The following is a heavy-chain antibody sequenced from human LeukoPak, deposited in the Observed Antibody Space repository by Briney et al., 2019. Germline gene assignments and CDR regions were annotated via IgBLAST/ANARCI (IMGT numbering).Heavy chain of an antibody. CDR1: GYTFTGYY. D-gene: IGHD3-3*01. V-gene: IGHV1-2*02. Sequence: GASVTVSCKASGYTFTGYYMHWVRQAPGQGLEWMGWINPNSGGTNYAQKFQGRVTITRETSISTAYMELSRLRSDDTAVYYCARGSYYDFWSGPLDFDYWGQGTLVTVSS. CDR3: ARGSYYDFWSGPLDFDY. J-gene: IGHJ4*02. CDR2: INPNSGGT.